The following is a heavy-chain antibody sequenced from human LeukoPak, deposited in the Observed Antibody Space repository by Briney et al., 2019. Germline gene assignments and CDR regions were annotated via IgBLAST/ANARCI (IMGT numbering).Heavy chain of an antibody. V-gene: IGHV3-23*01. D-gene: IGHD3-22*01. CDR3: AKRRVYYDSIDY. CDR1: RFTFSSYA. Sequence: PGGSLRLSCAASRFTFSSYAMSWVRQAPGKGLEWVSAISGSGGNTYYADSVKGRFTISRDNSKNTLYLQMNSLRAEDTAAYYCAKRRVYYDSIDYWGQGTLVTVSS. J-gene: IGHJ4*02. CDR2: ISGSGGNT.